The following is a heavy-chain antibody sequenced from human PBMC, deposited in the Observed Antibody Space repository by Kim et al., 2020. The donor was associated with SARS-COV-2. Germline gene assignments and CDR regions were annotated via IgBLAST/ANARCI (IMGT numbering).Heavy chain of an antibody. D-gene: IGHD4-4*01. J-gene: IGHJ4*02. CDR2: T. Sequence: TYDGESVSGRFTISRDNYKNSLYLQMNSLRADDTAVYYCARGPNYSPFDYWGQGTLVTVSS. V-gene: IGHV3-48*03. CDR3: ARGPNYSPFDY.